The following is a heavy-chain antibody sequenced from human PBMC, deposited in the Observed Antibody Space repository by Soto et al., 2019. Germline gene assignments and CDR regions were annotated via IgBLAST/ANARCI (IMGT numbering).Heavy chain of an antibody. Sequence: QMQLVQSGPEVKKPGTSVKVSCKASGFTFTSSAVQWVRQARGQRLEWIGWIVVGSGNTNYAQKFQERVTITRDMSTSTAYMGLSSLRSEDTAVYYCAADLGYCSGGSCSGRYYYYYYGMDVWGQGTTVTVSS. J-gene: IGHJ6*02. CDR3: AADLGYCSGGSCSGRYYYYYYGMDV. CDR2: IVVGSGNT. CDR1: GFTFTSSA. D-gene: IGHD2-15*01. V-gene: IGHV1-58*01.